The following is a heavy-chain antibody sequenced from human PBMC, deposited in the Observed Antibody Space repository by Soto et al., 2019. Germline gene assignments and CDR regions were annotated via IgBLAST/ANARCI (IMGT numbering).Heavy chain of an antibody. Sequence: GGSLRLSCAASGFTFSGSAMHWVRQASGKGLEWVGRIRSKANSYATAYAASVKGRFTISRDDSKNTAYLQMNSLRAEDTAVYYCARGPPSSSWTFDYWGQGTLVTVSS. CDR2: IRSKANSYAT. J-gene: IGHJ4*02. D-gene: IGHD6-13*01. CDR1: GFTFSGSA. V-gene: IGHV3-73*01. CDR3: ARGPPSSSWTFDY.